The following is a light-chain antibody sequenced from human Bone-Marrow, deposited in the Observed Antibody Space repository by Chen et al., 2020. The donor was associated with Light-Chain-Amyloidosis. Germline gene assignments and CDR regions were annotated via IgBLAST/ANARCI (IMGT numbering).Light chain of an antibody. V-gene: IGLV3-25*03. Sequence: SYELTQPPSVSVSPGQTARFTCSGDDLPTKYAYWYQQKPGQAPVLVIHRDTERPSGISGRVSGSSSGTTATLTISGVQAQDEADYHCQSADSSGTYEVIFGGGTKLTVL. CDR1: DLPTKY. CDR2: RDT. CDR3: QSADSSGTYEVI. J-gene: IGLJ2*01.